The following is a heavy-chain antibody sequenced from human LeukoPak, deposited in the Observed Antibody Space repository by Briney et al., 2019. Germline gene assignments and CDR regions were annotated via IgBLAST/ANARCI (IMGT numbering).Heavy chain of an antibody. V-gene: IGHV1-46*01. J-gene: IGHJ4*02. CDR2: INPSGGST. Sequence: PRASVKVSCKASGYTFTSYGISWVRQAPGQGLEWMGIINPSGGSTSYAQKFQGRVTMTRDTSTSTVYMELSSLRSEDTAVYYCAREGGSSPTIDYWGQGTLVTVSS. CDR1: GYTFTSYG. D-gene: IGHD6-6*01. CDR3: AREGGSSPTIDY.